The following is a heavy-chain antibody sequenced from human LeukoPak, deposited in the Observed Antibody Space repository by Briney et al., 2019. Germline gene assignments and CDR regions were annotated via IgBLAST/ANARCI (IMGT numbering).Heavy chain of an antibody. Sequence: SETLSLTCAVYGGSFSGYYWSWIRQPPGKGLEWIGEINHSGSTNYNPSLKSRVTISVDTSKNQFSLKLSSVTAADTAVYYCARGEGIVVVPAASWWFDPWGRGTLVTVSS. D-gene: IGHD2-2*01. CDR3: ARGEGIVVVPAASWWFDP. V-gene: IGHV4-34*01. CDR1: GGSFSGYY. J-gene: IGHJ5*02. CDR2: INHSGST.